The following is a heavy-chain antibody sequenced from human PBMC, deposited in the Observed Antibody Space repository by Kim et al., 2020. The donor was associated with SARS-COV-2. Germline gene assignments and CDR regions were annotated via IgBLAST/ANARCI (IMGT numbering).Heavy chain of an antibody. D-gene: IGHD3-9*01. V-gene: IGHV4-39*01. J-gene: IGHJ5*02. CDR2: IYYSGSS. CDR1: GGSISSSSYS. CDR3: ARRDYYDISTASAWGA. Sequence: SETLSLTCTVSGGSISSSSYSWGWIRQPPGKGLEWIGTIYYSGSSYYNPSLKSRVTISVDTSKNQFSLKLSSVTAADTAVYYCARRDYYDISTASAWGAWGQGTLVTVSS.